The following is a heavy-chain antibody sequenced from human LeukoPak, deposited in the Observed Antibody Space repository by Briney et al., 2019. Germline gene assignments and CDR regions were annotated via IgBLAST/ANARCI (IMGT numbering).Heavy chain of an antibody. J-gene: IGHJ4*02. D-gene: IGHD6-6*01. CDR1: GFTFSSYA. CDR3: AKVYIGAARPQYYFDY. V-gene: IGHV3-23*01. CDR2: ISGSGGST. Sequence: PGGSLRLSCAASGFTFSSYAMSWVRQAPGKGLEWVSAISGSGGSTYYADSVKGRFTISGDNSKNTLYLQMNSLRAEDTAVYYCAKVYIGAARPQYYFDYWGQGTLVTVSS.